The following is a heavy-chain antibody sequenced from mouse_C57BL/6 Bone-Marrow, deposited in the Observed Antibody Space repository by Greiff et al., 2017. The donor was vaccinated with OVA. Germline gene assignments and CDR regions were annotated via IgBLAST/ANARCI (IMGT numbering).Heavy chain of an antibody. D-gene: IGHD1-1*01. CDR1: GYTFTSYG. V-gene: IGHV1-81*01. Sequence: VQLQQSGAELARPGASVKLSCKASGYTFTSYGISWVKQRTGQGLEWIGEIYPRSGNTYYNEKFKGKATLTADKSSSTAYMELRSLTSEDSAVYFCARRLITTVVGAMDYWGQGTSVTVSS. J-gene: IGHJ4*01. CDR2: IYPRSGNT. CDR3: ARRLITTVVGAMDY.